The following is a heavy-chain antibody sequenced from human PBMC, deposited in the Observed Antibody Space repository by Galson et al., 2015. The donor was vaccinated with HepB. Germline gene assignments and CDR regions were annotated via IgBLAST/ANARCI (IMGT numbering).Heavy chain of an antibody. CDR2: IATSGVGT. CDR1: GFTFSSYA. Sequence: SLRLSCAASGFTFSSYAMSWVRQAPGKGLEWVSSIATSGVGTYYADSVKGRFTISRDNSKNTLYLQMNSLRVEDTAVYYCAKNYYFDSWGQATLVTVSS. CDR3: AKNYYFDS. V-gene: IGHV3-23*01. J-gene: IGHJ4*02.